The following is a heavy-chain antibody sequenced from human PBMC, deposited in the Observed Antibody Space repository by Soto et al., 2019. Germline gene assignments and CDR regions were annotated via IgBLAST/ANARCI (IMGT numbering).Heavy chain of an antibody. J-gene: IGHJ3*01. D-gene: IGHD3-3*02. CDR3: TTIHGAASFRRAFDL. Sequence: GGSLRLSCYASGFTFSSQDMSWVRQAPCKGLDWVSSITGSGGRTYFADSVKGRFTISRDNSKNTLYLEMTSLRVEDTAIYYCTTIHGAASFRRAFDLWGPGTMVTVSS. CDR2: ITGSGGRT. V-gene: IGHV3-23*01. CDR1: GFTFSSQD.